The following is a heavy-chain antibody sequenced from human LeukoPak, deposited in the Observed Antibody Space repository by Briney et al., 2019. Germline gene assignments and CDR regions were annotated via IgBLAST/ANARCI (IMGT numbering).Heavy chain of an antibody. J-gene: IGHJ4*02. D-gene: IGHD3-16*01. V-gene: IGHV3-74*01. CDR3: ARDQGGVGY. CDR1: GFTFSSCW. Sequence: GSLRLSCAASGFTFSSCWMHWVRQAPGEGLVWVSRIHSDGSGTNYADSVKGRFAISRDNAKNSLYLQMNSLRAEDTAVYYCARDQGGVGYWGQGTLVTVSS. CDR2: IHSDGSGT.